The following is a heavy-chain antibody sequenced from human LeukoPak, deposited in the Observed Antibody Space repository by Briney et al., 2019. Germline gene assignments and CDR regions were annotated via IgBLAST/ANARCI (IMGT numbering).Heavy chain of an antibody. CDR3: ARLTQLYYGMDV. CDR2: IYYSGST. Sequence: SETLSLTCTVSGGSISSYYWSWIRQPPGKGLEWIGYIYYSGSTNYNPSLKSRVTILVDTSKNQFSLKLSSVTAADTAVYYCARLTQLYYGMDVWGQGTTVTVSS. J-gene: IGHJ6*02. D-gene: IGHD6-13*01. CDR1: GGSISSYY. V-gene: IGHV4-59*01.